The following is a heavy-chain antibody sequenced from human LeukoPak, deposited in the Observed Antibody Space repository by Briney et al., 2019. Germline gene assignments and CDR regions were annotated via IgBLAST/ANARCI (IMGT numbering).Heavy chain of an antibody. J-gene: IGHJ4*02. V-gene: IGHV3-11*04. CDR3: ARDPGGYCSGGSCYSNGYYFDY. Sequence: GGSLRLSCAASGFAFSDYYMSWIRQAPGKGLEWVSYISSSGSTIYYADSVKGRFTISRDNAKNSLYLQMNSLRAEDTAVYYCARDPGGYCSGGSCYSNGYYFDYWGQGTLVTVSS. CDR1: GFAFSDYY. CDR2: ISSSGSTI. D-gene: IGHD2-15*01.